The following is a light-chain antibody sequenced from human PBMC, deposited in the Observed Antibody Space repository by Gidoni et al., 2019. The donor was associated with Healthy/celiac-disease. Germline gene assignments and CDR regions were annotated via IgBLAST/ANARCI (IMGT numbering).Light chain of an antibody. CDR2: AAS. J-gene: IGKJ4*01. CDR3: QQYYSYPLT. Sequence: IRMTQSPSSFSASTGDRVTITCRASQGISSYLAWYQQKPGKAPKLLIYAASTLQSGVPSRFSGSGSGTDFTLTISCLQSEDFATYYWQQYYSYPLTFXGXTKVEIK. CDR1: QGISSY. V-gene: IGKV1-8*01.